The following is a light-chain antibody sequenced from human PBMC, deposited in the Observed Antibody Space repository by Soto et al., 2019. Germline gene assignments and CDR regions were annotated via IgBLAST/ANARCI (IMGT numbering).Light chain of an antibody. CDR1: QSVLSTSNSRNS. J-gene: IGKJ1*01. Sequence: DIVMTQSPDSLAVSLGERATINCKSSQSVLSTSNSRNSLAWYQQKPGQPPKVLIYCASTRESGVPDRFSGGGSGTDFTLTISSLQAEDEALYYCQQYYDTPRTCGQGTKVDIK. CDR3: QQYYDTPRT. V-gene: IGKV4-1*01. CDR2: CAS.